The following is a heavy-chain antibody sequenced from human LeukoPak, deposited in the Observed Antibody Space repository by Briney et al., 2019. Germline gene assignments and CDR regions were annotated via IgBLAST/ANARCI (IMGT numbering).Heavy chain of an antibody. CDR2: IRYDGSNK. CDR1: GFTFSSYG. CDR3: AKLATYYYGSGSYIASD. D-gene: IGHD3-10*01. J-gene: IGHJ4*02. Sequence: GGSLRLSCAASGFTFSSYGMHWVRQAPGKGLEGVAFIRYDGSNKYYADSVKGRFTISRDNSKNTLYLQMNSRRAEDTAVYYCAKLATYYYGSGSYIASDWGQGTLVTVSS. V-gene: IGHV3-30*02.